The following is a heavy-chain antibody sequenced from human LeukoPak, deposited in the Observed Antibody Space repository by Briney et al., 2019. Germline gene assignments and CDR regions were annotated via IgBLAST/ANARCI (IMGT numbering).Heavy chain of an antibody. CDR1: GGSISSYY. J-gene: IGHJ4*02. CDR2: IYYSGST. CDR3: ARSHSVWTSFDY. Sequence: SETLSLTCTVSGGSISSYYWSWIRQPPGKGLEWIGYIYYSGSTNYNPSLKSRVTISVDTSKNQFSLKLSSVTAADTAAYYCARSHSVWTSFDYWGQGTLVTVSS. V-gene: IGHV4-59*01. D-gene: IGHD3/OR15-3a*01.